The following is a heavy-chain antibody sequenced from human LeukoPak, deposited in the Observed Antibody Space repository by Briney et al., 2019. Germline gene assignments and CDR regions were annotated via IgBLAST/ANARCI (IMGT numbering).Heavy chain of an antibody. CDR3: ARALEYYDGSGNGYYFDY. CDR2: ISGSGGST. CDR1: GFTFSSYA. D-gene: IGHD3-22*01. V-gene: IGHV3-23*01. Sequence: GGSLRLSCAASGFTFSSYAMSWVRQAPGKGLEWVSAISGSGGSTYYADSVKGRFTISRDNSKNTLYLQMNSLRAEDTTVYYCARALEYYDGSGNGYYFDYWGQGTLVTVSS. J-gene: IGHJ4*02.